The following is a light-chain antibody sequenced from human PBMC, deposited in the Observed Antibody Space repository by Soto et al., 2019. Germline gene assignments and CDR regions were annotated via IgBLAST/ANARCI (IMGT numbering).Light chain of an antibody. V-gene: IGKV3-11*01. CDR2: DAS. Sequence: EIVLTQSPGTLSLSPGERATLSCRASRSVSNYLAWYQQKPGQAPRLLIFDASNRATGIPARFSGSGSGTDFSLTITTLEPDDFAVYYCQQRSSWPLTFGGGTKVDIK. CDR3: QQRSSWPLT. CDR1: RSVSNY. J-gene: IGKJ4*01.